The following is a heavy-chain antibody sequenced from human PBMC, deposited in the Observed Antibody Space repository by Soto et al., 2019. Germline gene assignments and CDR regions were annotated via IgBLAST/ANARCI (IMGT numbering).Heavy chain of an antibody. J-gene: IGHJ4*02. D-gene: IGHD1-26*01. CDR2: IFPGDSDT. V-gene: IGHV5-51*01. CDR3: ARHSGSDREGIDS. Sequence: PGESLKISCKGSGYTFSNFWIGWVRQMPGKGLEWMGIIFPGDSDTRYSPSFEGHVTISTDNSISTAYLHWSSLKASDTAIYYWARHSGSDREGIDSSGQGTQVTVSS. CDR1: GYTFSNFW.